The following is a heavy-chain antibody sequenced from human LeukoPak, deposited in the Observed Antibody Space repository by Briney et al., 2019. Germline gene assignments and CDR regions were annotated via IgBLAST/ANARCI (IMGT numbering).Heavy chain of an antibody. D-gene: IGHD6-19*01. CDR2: INPNSGGT. Sequence: ASVKVSCKASGYTFTSYGISWVRQAPGQGLEWMGWINPNSGGTNYAQKFQGRVTMTRDTSISTAYMELSRLRSDDTAVYYCARTVGYSSGWYAGGFDYWGQGTLVTVSS. V-gene: IGHV1-2*02. CDR3: ARTVGYSSGWYAGGFDY. J-gene: IGHJ4*02. CDR1: GYTFTSYG.